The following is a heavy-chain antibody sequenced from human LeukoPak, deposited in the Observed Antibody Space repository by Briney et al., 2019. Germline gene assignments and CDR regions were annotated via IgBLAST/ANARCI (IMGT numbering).Heavy chain of an antibody. CDR1: GVSISSGSNY. D-gene: IGHD5-24*01. CDR3: ARHPSGRGWLQQGGWFDP. CDR2: MYHNGST. Sequence: SETLSLTRSVSGVSISSGSNYWGWIRQPPGKGLEWIGSMYHNGSTYYNPSLKSRVTISVDTSKNQFSLRLSSVTATDTAVYYCARHPSGRGWLQQGGWFDPWGQGTLVTVSS. V-gene: IGHV4-39*01. J-gene: IGHJ5*02.